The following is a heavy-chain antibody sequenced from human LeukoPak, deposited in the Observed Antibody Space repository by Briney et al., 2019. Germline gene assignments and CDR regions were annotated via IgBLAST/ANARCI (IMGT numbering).Heavy chain of an antibody. CDR3: ARRVVRYYYDS. J-gene: IGHJ4*02. CDR1: GFTFSSYA. D-gene: IGHD3-22*01. Sequence: GGSLRLSCAASGFTFSSYAMHWVRQAPGKGLEWVAVISYDGSNKYYADSVKGRFTISRDNSKNTLYLQMNSLRAEDTAVYYCARRVVRYYYDSWGQGTLVTVSS. V-gene: IGHV3-30-3*01. CDR2: ISYDGSNK.